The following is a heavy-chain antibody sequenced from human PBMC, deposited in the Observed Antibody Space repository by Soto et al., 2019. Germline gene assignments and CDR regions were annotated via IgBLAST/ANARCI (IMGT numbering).Heavy chain of an antibody. CDR1: GFTFRNYA. CDR2: TSYDGNND. J-gene: IGHJ4*02. D-gene: IGHD1-1*01. Sequence: CLGLSCASSGFTFRNYAMHGVLQAPGKGLEWVALTSYDGNNDYYTDSVKGRFTISRDNSKNTLFLQMNSPRPEDTAVYYCAKDKGVFNWATSYFDYWGQGALVTVSS. V-gene: IGHV3-30*18. CDR3: AKDKGVFNWATSYFDY.